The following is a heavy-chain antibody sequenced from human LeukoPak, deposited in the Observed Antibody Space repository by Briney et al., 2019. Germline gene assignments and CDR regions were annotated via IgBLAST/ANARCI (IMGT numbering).Heavy chain of an antibody. CDR2: INAGNGNT. V-gene: IGHV1-3*01. Sequence: ASVTVSCKASGYTFTSYAMHWVRQAPGQRLEWMGWINAGNGNTKYSQKFQGRVTITRDTSASTAYMELSSLRSEDTAVYYCARESLNYYDSSGYHDYWGQGTLVTVSS. J-gene: IGHJ4*02. D-gene: IGHD3-22*01. CDR1: GYTFTSYA. CDR3: ARESLNYYDSSGYHDY.